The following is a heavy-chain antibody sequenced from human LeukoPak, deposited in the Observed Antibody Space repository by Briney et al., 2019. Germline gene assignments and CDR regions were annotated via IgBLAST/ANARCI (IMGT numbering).Heavy chain of an antibody. CDR3: ARGKGMAVSSFDS. CDR1: GFTFSSYT. Sequence: GGSLRLSCAASGFTFSSYTMNWVRQAPGKGLEWVSGISGSGTSTYYADSVKGRFTISRDNSKNTMSLQMNSLRAEDTALYYCARGKGMAVSSFDSWGQGTLVTVSS. J-gene: IGHJ4*02. V-gene: IGHV3-23*01. CDR2: ISGSGTST. D-gene: IGHD6-19*01.